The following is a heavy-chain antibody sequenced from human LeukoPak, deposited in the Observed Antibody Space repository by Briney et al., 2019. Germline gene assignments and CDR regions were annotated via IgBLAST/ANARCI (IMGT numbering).Heavy chain of an antibody. CDR3: ARDDRPWVVPPALNY. CDR1: GYTFTSYG. CDR2: ISAYNGNT. D-gene: IGHD2-2*01. Sequence: ASVKVSCKASGYTFTSYGISWVRQAPGQGLEWTGWISAYNGNTNYAQKLQGRVTMTTDTSTSTAYMELRSLRSDDTAVYYCARDDRPWVVPPALNYWGQGTLVTVSS. V-gene: IGHV1-18*01. J-gene: IGHJ4*02.